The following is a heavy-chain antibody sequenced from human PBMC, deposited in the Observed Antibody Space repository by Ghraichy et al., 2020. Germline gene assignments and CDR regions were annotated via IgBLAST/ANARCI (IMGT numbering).Heavy chain of an antibody. CDR3: AVRPYSNGWYLDF. J-gene: IGHJ4*02. V-gene: IGHV4-4*02. CDR2: IYQSGTT. CDR1: GGSIASDYW. Sequence: SETLSLTCAVSGGSIASDYWWTWVRQPPGKGLEWIGEIYQSGTTSYNPSLKSRVSMSVDKSKNYFTVNLNSVTAADTAVYYCAVRPYSNGWYLDFWGRGARVTVSA. D-gene: IGHD6-19*01.